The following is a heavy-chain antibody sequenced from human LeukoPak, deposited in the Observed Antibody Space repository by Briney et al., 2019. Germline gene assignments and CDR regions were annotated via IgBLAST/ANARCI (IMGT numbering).Heavy chain of an antibody. J-gene: IGHJ3*01. V-gene: IGHV3-30*09. CDR2: ISFDGSNE. CDR1: GFTFSSYI. CDR3: AGDSVPVWLYVGTYDV. Sequence: GGSLRLSCAASGFTFSSYIMHWVRQAPGKGLEWVAAISFDGSNEGYAESVKGRFAISRDNSKNTMYLQMSSLSSEDTAVYYCAGDSVPVWLYVGTYDVWGQGTMVSVSS. D-gene: IGHD3-22*01.